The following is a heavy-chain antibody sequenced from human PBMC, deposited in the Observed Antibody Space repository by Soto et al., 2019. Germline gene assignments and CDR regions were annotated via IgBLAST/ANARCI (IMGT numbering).Heavy chain of an antibody. J-gene: IGHJ4*02. CDR3: AREGLRLTQ. CDR1: GFTVSSNY. CDR2: IYSGGST. D-gene: IGHD3-3*01. Sequence: GGSLRLCCAASGFTVSSNYMSGGRQAPGKGLEWGSVIYSGGSTYCADSVKGRFTISRDNSKNTLYLQMNSLRAEDTAVYYCAREGLRLTQWGQGTLVTVSS. V-gene: IGHV3-66*01.